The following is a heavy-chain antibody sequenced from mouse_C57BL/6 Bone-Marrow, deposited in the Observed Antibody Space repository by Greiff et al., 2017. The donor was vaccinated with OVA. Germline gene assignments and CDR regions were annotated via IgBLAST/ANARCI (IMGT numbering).Heavy chain of an antibody. J-gene: IGHJ4*01. Sequence: QVQLQQPGAELVKPGASVKLSCTASGYTFSSYGMHWVQQRPGQGLEWIGLIHPDSGSTNYNEKFKSRVTLTVDKSTSTAYMQLSSLTSEDSAVYYWARSRSTRVTVRAMDYWGQGTSVTVSS. CDR3: ARSRSTRVTVRAMDY. CDR2: IHPDSGST. CDR1: GYTFSSYG. D-gene: IGHD2-2*01. V-gene: IGHV1-64*01.